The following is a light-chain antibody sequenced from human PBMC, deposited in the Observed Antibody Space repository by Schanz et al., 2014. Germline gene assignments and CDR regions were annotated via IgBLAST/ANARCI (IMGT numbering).Light chain of an antibody. J-gene: IGLJ2*01. CDR3: CSFAGNNKLL. CDR1: SSDVGGYNY. Sequence: QSVLTQPASVSGSPGQSITITCTGTSSDVGGYNYVSWYQQYPGKAPKVMIYEVNKRPSGVPDRFSGSKSGNTASLTVSGLQAEDEADYYCCSFAGNNKLLFGGGTKLTVL. CDR2: EVN. V-gene: IGLV2-8*01.